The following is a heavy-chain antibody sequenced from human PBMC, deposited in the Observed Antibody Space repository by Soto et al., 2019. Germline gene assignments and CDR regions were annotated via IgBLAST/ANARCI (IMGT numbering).Heavy chain of an antibody. CDR1: GFTVSSNY. CDR2: IYSGGST. D-gene: IGHD6-13*01. J-gene: IGHJ4*02. V-gene: IGHV3-53*04. CDR3: AREGIAAANAFDY. Sequence: GGSLRLSCAASGFTVSSNYMSWVRQAPGKGLEWVSVIYSGGSTYYADSVKGRFTISRHNSKNTLYLQMNSLRAEDTAVYYCAREGIAAANAFDYWGQGTLVTVSS.